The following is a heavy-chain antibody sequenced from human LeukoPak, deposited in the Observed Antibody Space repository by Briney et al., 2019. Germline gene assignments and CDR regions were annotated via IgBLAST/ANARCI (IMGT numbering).Heavy chain of an antibody. D-gene: IGHD3-10*01. J-gene: IGHJ6*03. V-gene: IGHV4-61*02. CDR2: IFNSGTT. CDR3: AREGGRRGYYFMDV. CDR1: SGSISSGSYY. Sequence: SETLSLTCTVSSGSISSGSYYWSWLRQPAGTGLEWIGRIFNSGTTHYNPSLQSRVTLSVDTSRNQFSLKVSSVTAADTAVYYCAREGGRRGYYFMDVWGKGTTVTVSS.